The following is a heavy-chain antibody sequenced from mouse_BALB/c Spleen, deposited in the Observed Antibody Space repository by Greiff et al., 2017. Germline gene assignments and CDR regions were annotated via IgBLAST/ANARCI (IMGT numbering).Heavy chain of an antibody. CDR2: IWGDGST. V-gene: IGHV2-6-7*01. D-gene: IGHD2-14*01. CDR3: DRARYDRGAWFAY. Sequence: VQVVESGPGLVAPSQSLSITCTVSGFSLTGYGVNWVRQPPGKGLEWLGMIWGDGSTDYNSALKSRLSISKDNSKSQIILKMNSLQTDETARYYGDRARYDRGAWFAYWGQGTLVTVSA. J-gene: IGHJ3*01. CDR1: GFSLTGYG.